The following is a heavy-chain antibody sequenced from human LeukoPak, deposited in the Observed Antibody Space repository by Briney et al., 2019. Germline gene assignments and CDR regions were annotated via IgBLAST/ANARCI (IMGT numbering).Heavy chain of an antibody. CDR2: ISSSGSTI. Sequence: GGSLRLSCAASGFTFRDYYMSWIRQAPGKGLEWVSYISSSGSTIYYADSVKGRFTISRDNAKNSLYLQMNSLRAEDTAVYYCASDIAPRYCSGGSCPPPRDAFDIWGQGTMVTVSS. CDR1: GFTFRDYY. CDR3: ASDIAPRYCSGGSCPPPRDAFDI. J-gene: IGHJ3*02. D-gene: IGHD2-15*01. V-gene: IGHV3-11*04.